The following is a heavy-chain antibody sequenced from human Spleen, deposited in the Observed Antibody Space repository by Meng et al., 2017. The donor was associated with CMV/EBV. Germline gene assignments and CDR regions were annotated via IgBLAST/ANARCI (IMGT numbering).Heavy chain of an antibody. D-gene: IGHD3-16*02. CDR3: ARERSGLIVLDV. J-gene: IGHJ6*02. V-gene: IGHV3-21*01. Sequence: GGSLRLSCAASGFTFNTYSMNWVRQAPGKGLEWVSSISSSSSYIYYADSVKGRFTISRDNDKNSLYLHMNGLRAEDTAVYFFARERSGLIVLDVWGQGTTVTVSS. CDR2: ISSSSSYI. CDR1: GFTFNTYS.